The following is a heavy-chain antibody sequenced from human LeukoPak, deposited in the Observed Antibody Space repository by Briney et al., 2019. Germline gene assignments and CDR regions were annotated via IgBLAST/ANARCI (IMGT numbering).Heavy chain of an antibody. CDR2: IYYSGST. CDR1: GGSISSYY. V-gene: IGHV4-59*01. CDR3: ARGGDYGDYVFHY. D-gene: IGHD4-17*01. J-gene: IGHJ4*02. Sequence: PSETLSLTCTVSGGSISSYYWSWIRQPPGKGLEWIGYIYYSGSTNYNPSLKSRVTISVDMSKNQFSLKLRSVTAADTAVYYCARGGDYGDYVFHYWGQGTLVTVSS.